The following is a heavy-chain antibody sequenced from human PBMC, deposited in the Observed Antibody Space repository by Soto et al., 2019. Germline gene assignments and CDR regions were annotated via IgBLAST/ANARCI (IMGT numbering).Heavy chain of an antibody. CDR3: ASQYSSSWYGMDV. Sequence: QVQLVQSGAEVKKPGASVKVSCKASGYTFTGYYMHWVRQAPGQGLEWMGWINPNSGGTNYAQKVQGWVTMTRDTSISTAYMELSRLRSDDTAVYYCASQYSSSWYGMDVWGQGTTVTVSS. D-gene: IGHD6-13*01. CDR2: INPNSGGT. CDR1: GYTFTGYY. J-gene: IGHJ6*02. V-gene: IGHV1-2*04.